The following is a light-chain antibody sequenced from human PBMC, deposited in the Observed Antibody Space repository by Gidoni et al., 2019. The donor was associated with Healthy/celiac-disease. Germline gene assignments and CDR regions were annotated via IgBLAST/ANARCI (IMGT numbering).Light chain of an antibody. V-gene: IGKV3-20*01. CDR3: QQYGSSPLT. CDR2: GAS. Sequence: ELVLTQSPGTRSLSPGERATLSCRASQSVSSSYLAWYQQKPGQAPRLLIYGASSRATGIPDRFSGSGSVTDFTLTISRLEPEDFAVYYCQQYGSSPLTFGGGTKVEIK. J-gene: IGKJ4*01. CDR1: QSVSSSY.